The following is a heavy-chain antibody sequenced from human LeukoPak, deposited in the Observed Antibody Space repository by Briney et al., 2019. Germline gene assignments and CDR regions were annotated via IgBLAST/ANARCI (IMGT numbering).Heavy chain of an antibody. J-gene: IGHJ4*02. D-gene: IGHD3-22*01. Sequence: GESLKISCKGSGYSFTSYWIGWVRQMPGKGLEWMGIIYPGGSDTRYSPSFQGQVTISADKSISPAYLQWSSLKAPDTAMYYCARQYDSSGYYFPYWGQGTLVTVSS. CDR1: GYSFTSYW. V-gene: IGHV5-51*01. CDR2: IYPGGSDT. CDR3: ARQYDSSGYYFPY.